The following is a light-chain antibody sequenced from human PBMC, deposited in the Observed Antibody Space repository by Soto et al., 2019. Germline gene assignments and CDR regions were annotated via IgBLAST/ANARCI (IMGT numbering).Light chain of an antibody. CDR1: QSVSSN. CDR3: QQYNNWHPWT. J-gene: IGKJ1*01. Sequence: IILTQSPGTLSLSPGERATLSCRASQSVSSNLAWYQQKPGQAPRLLIYGASTRATGIPASFSGSGSATEFTLTISSLKSEDFAVYYCQQYNNWHPWTFGQGTKVDIK. V-gene: IGKV3-15*01. CDR2: GAS.